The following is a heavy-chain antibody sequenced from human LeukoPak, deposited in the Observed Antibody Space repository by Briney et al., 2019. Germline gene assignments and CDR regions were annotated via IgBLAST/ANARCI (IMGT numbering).Heavy chain of an antibody. CDR2: IYHSGST. V-gene: IGHV4-30-2*01. D-gene: IGHD3-3*01. CDR3: ARGWYYDFWSGYYTGEAEGHWFDP. Sequence: KPSQTLSLTCAVSGGSISSGGYSWSWIRQPPGKGLEWIGYIYHSGSTYYNPSLKSRVTISVDRSKNQFSLKLSSVTAADTAVYYCARGWYYDFWSGYYTGEAEGHWFDPWGQGTLVTVSS. CDR1: GGSISSGGYS. J-gene: IGHJ5*02.